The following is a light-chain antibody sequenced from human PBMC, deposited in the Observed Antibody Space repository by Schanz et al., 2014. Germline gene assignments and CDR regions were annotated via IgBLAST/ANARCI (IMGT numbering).Light chain of an antibody. CDR1: SSDVGGYNY. V-gene: IGLV2-8*01. J-gene: IGLJ2*01. CDR2: DVN. CDR3: SSYTSSSTPVV. Sequence: QSALTQPPSASGSPGQSVTISCTGTSSDVGGYNYVSWYQQHPGKAPKLMIFDVNQRPSGVPDRFSGSKSGNTASLTVSGLQAEDEADYYCSSYTSSSTPVVFGGGTKLTV.